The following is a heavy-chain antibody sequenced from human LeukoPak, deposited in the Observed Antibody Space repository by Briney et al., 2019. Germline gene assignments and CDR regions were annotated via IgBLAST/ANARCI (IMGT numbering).Heavy chain of an antibody. CDR1: GGSISGYY. Sequence: SETLSLTCTVSGGSISGYYWSWIRQPPGKGLEWIGHTYYSGSTTYNPSLKSRVNISVDRSRNQFSLKLSSVTAADTALYYCAREYCGGGSCGWFDPWGQGTLVTVSS. D-gene: IGHD2-15*01. CDR2: TYYSGST. J-gene: IGHJ5*02. CDR3: AREYCGGGSCGWFDP. V-gene: IGHV4-59*01.